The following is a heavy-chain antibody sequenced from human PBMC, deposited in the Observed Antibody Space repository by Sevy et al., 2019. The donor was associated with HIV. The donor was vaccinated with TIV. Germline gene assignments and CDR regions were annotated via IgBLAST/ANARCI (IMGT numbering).Heavy chain of an antibody. Sequence: ASVKVSCKASGYTFTNYGVNWVRQATGQGLEWMGWMNPNNGNTHYAQKFQGRVTMTRSSSANTAYMELSSLTSEDTAIYYCARARLDYEFWSGSYFSRAPWGYKYYAMDVWGQGTTVTVSS. J-gene: IGHJ6*02. D-gene: IGHD3-3*01. V-gene: IGHV1-8*02. CDR1: GYTFTNYG. CDR3: ARARLDYEFWSGSYFSRAPWGYKYYAMDV. CDR2: MNPNNGNT.